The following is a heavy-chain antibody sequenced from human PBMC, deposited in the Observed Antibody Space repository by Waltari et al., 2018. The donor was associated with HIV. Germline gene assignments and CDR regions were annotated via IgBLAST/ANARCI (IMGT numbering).Heavy chain of an antibody. CDR2: FDPEDDEP. J-gene: IGHJ6*02. Sequence: QVPLVQSGAEVKKPGASAKVSCKVSGHTHGELSMHCVRQVPGKGLEWMGNFDPEDDEPIYAQKFQGRVTMTEDTSSDTAYMELSSLTSGDTAVYYCATDFSGMVRAYSYYSLDVWGQGTTVTVSS. CDR1: GHTHGELS. CDR3: ATDFSGMVRAYSYYSLDV. V-gene: IGHV1-24*01. D-gene: IGHD3-10*01.